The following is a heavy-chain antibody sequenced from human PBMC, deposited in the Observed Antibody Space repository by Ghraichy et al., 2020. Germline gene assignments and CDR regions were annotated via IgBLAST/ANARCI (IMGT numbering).Heavy chain of an antibody. CDR3: ASYLVGGSGRGS. CDR1: GGSMNSGSFH. Sequence: SETLSLTCSVSGGSMNSGSFHWCWIRQHPGRGLEWIGQTYDDGRIYYNPSLNSRATISVDTSKNQFTLKLDSVTAADTAIYFCASYLVGGSGRGSWGQGTLVTVSS. V-gene: IGHV4-31*03. D-gene: IGHD3-3*01. CDR2: TYDDGRI. J-gene: IGHJ5*02.